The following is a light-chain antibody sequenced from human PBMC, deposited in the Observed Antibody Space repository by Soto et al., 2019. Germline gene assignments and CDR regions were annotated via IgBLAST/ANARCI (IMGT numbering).Light chain of an antibody. V-gene: IGKV3-20*01. J-gene: IGKJ5*01. CDR3: QQYGSSPIT. Sequence: EIVLTQSPGTLCLSTGERATLSCRASQSVSNNYLAWYQQKPGQAPRLLIYGASNRATGIPDRFSGSGSGTDFTLTISRLEPEDFAVYYCQQYGSSPITFGQGTRLEIK. CDR1: QSVSNNY. CDR2: GAS.